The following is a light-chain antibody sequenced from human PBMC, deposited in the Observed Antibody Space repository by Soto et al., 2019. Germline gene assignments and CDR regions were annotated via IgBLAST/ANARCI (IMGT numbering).Light chain of an antibody. CDR1: SSDVGGYNY. CDR3: SSYTSSSTLV. J-gene: IGLJ1*01. Sequence: QSALTHPASVSGSPGQSITISCTGTSSDVGGYNYVPWYQQHPGKAPKLMIYEVSNRPSGVSNRFSGSKSGNTASLTISGLQAEDEADYYCSSYTSSSTLVCGTGTKLTVL. V-gene: IGLV2-14*01. CDR2: EVS.